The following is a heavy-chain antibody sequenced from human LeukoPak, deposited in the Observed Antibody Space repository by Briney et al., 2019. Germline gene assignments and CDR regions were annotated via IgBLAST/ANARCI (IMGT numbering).Heavy chain of an antibody. Sequence: GRSLRLFCAASGFTFSTYGMHWVRQAPGKGLEWVAIISYDGSDEYYADSVKGRFTISRDNSKNTLSLQMNSLTAEDTAVYYCVASSGSYHYWGQGTLVTVSS. CDR1: GFTFSTYG. CDR2: ISYDGSDE. CDR3: VASSGSYHY. J-gene: IGHJ4*02. D-gene: IGHD3-10*01. V-gene: IGHV3-30*03.